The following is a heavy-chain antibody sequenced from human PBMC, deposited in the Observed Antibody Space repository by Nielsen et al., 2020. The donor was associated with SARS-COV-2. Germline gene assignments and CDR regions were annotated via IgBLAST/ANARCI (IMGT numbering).Heavy chain of an antibody. Sequence: SATLSLTCTVSGGSISSSSYYWGRTRQPPGKGLEWIGSIYYSGSTYYNPSLKSRVTISVDTSKNQFSLKLSSVTAADTAVYYCASSEMATIWVAFDIWGQGTMVTVSS. CDR2: IYYSGST. CDR1: GGSISSSSYY. CDR3: ASSEMATIWVAFDI. D-gene: IGHD5-24*01. J-gene: IGHJ3*02. V-gene: IGHV4-39*01.